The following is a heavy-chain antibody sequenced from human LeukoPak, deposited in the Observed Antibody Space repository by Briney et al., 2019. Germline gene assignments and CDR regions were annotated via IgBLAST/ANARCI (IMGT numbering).Heavy chain of an antibody. J-gene: IGHJ3*02. CDR1: GFTFSTYG. CDR3: ARRRSDYVWGSYRETEAFDI. D-gene: IGHD3-16*02. V-gene: IGHV3-33*01. Sequence: GGSLRLSCAASGFTFSTYGMHWVRQAPGKGLEWVAFIWYDGNEIYYADSAKGRFTISRDNAKNSLYLQMSSLRAEDTAVYYCARRRSDYVWGSYRETEAFDIWGQGTMVTVSS. CDR2: IWYDGNEI.